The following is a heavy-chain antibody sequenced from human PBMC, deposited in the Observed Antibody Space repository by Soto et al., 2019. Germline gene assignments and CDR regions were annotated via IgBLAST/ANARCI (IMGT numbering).Heavy chain of an antibody. V-gene: IGHV3-30*18. CDR3: AKPLVITFGGVIGNTPFDY. Sequence: GGSLRLSCAASGFTFSSYGMHWVRQAPGKGLEWVAVISYDGSNKYYADSVKGRFTISRDNSKNTLYLQMNSLRAEDTAVYYCAKPLVITFGGVIGNTPFDYWGQGTLVTVSS. J-gene: IGHJ4*02. CDR2: ISYDGSNK. CDR1: GFTFSSYG. D-gene: IGHD3-16*02.